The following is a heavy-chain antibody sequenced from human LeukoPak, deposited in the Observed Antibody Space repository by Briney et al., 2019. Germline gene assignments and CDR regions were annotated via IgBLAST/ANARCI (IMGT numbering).Heavy chain of an antibody. CDR1: GDSVSSEDAA. Sequence: SQTLSLTCAISGDSVSSEDAAWNWIRQSPSRGLEWLGRTYYRSKWGSDYAVSVKSRVTVNPDPSKNQFSLQLNSVTPEDTAVYFGARASNRAFDAWSQGTVVIVAS. J-gene: IGHJ3*01. V-gene: IGHV6-1*01. CDR3: ARASNRAFDA. CDR2: TYYRSKWGS. D-gene: IGHD1-14*01.